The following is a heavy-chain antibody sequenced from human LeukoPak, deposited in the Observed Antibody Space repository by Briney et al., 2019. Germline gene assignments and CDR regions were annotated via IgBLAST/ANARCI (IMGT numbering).Heavy chain of an antibody. CDR2: FSGSGGAT. CDR3: AKDRIATTRGSDFDY. Sequence: GGSLRLSCAASGFTFSSYAMSWVCQAPGKGLEWVSAFSGSGGATYYADSVKGRFTISRDNSKNTLYLQMNSLRAEDTAVYYCAKDRIATTRGSDFDYWGQGTLVTVSS. D-gene: IGHD3-10*01. V-gene: IGHV3-23*01. J-gene: IGHJ4*02. CDR1: GFTFSSYA.